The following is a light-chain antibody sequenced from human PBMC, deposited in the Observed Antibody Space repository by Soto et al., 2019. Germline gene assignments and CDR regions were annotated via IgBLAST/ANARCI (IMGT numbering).Light chain of an antibody. Sequence: EIVLTQSPGTLSLSPGERATLSCRARQSVSNYLAWYQQKPGQAPRLLIYGASSRATGIPDRFSGSGSGTDFTLTIRRLEPEDFAVYYCQQYGGSPQTFGQGTKVDIK. J-gene: IGKJ1*01. CDR2: GAS. CDR1: QSVSNY. CDR3: QQYGGSPQT. V-gene: IGKV3-20*01.